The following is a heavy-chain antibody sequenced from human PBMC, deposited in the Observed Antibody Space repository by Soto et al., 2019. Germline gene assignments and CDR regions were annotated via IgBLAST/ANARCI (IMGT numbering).Heavy chain of an antibody. CDR2: IYWDDDK. Sequence: QITVKASGPTLVKPTQTLTLTCTFSGFSRTTSGVGVCWIRQPPGKALEWLALIYWDDDKRYSPSRKSRLTITKDTSKTQGVLTMTNMDPADTATYFCAHRTTTVTWWFDPWCQGTLVTVSS. CDR3: AHRTTTVTWWFDP. V-gene: IGHV2-5*02. CDR1: GFSRTTSGVG. D-gene: IGHD4-17*01. J-gene: IGHJ5*02.